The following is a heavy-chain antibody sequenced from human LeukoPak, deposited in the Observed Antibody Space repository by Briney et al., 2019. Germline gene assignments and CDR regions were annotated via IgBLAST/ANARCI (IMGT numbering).Heavy chain of an antibody. CDR3: ATPLDYYDSSGFHQGGD. J-gene: IGHJ4*02. V-gene: IGHV1-2*06. CDR2: INPNSGGT. Sequence: ASVKVSCKASGYTLTDYYMHWVRQAPGQGLEWMGRINPNSGGTNYAQKFQGRVTMTRDTSISTVYMELSRLRSDDTAVYYCATPLDYYDSSGFHQGGDWGQGTLVTVSS. D-gene: IGHD3-22*01. CDR1: GYTLTDYY.